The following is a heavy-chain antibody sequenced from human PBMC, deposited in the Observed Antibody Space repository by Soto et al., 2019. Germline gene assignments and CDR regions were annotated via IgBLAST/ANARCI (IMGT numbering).Heavy chain of an antibody. V-gene: IGHV1-69*12. Sequence: QVQLVQSGAEVKKPGSSVKVSCKASGGTFSSYAISWVRQAPGQGLEWMGGIIPIFGTANYAQKFQGRVTIAADESPRTAYMERSSLRSECTALYYCATSSRSAEELWFDPWGQGTLVTVSS. CDR1: GGTFSSYA. CDR2: IIPIFGTA. J-gene: IGHJ5*02. CDR3: ATSSRSAEELWFDP. D-gene: IGHD6-6*01.